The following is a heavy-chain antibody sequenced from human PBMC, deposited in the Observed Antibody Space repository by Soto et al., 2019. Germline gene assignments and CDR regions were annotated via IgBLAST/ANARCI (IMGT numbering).Heavy chain of an antibody. CDR3: ANRNDYGSGSYFPFDH. D-gene: IGHD3-10*01. V-gene: IGHV3-23*01. Sequence: EVQLLESGGGLVQPGGSLRLSCAASGFTFSSYGMSWVRQAPGKGLEWVSSISGSGGSTYNADSVKGRFTISRDNSKNTLYLQMSSLRAEDTAVYYCANRNDYGSGSYFPFDHWGQGTLVTVSS. CDR2: ISGSGGST. J-gene: IGHJ4*02. CDR1: GFTFSSYG.